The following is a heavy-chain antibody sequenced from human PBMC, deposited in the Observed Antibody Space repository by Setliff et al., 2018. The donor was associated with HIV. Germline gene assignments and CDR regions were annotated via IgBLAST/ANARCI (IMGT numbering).Heavy chain of an antibody. J-gene: IGHJ6*03. D-gene: IGHD1-7*01. CDR1: GYTFTNYY. V-gene: IGHV1-46*03. Sequence: ASVKVSCKASGYTFTNYYMHWVRQTPGQGLKWMGMINPSGGDTTYAQKFQGRVTMTRDTSTSTVYMDLSSLRSEDTAVYYCSRGHRWNYGGRYYYYMDVWGRGTTVTVSS. CDR3: SRGHRWNYGGRYYYYMDV. CDR2: INPSGGDT.